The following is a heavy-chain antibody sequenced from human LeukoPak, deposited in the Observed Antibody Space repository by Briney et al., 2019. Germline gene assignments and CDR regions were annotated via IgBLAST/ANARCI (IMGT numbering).Heavy chain of an antibody. Sequence: GASVKVSCKASGYTFTGYYMHWVRQAPGQGLEWMGWINPNSGGTNYAQKFQGRVTMTRDTSISTAYMELSRLRSDDTAVYYCARGNDILTGYSVRYYYMDVWGKGTTVTISS. D-gene: IGHD3-9*01. J-gene: IGHJ6*03. CDR3: ARGNDILTGYSVRYYYMDV. V-gene: IGHV1-2*02. CDR1: GYTFTGYY. CDR2: INPNSGGT.